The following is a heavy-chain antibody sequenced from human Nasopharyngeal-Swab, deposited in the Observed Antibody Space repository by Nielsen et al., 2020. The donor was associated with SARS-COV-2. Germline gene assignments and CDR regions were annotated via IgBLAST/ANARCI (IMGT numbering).Heavy chain of an antibody. CDR2: FDPEDGET. CDR1: GYTPTELS. Sequence: ASAQVSCKVSGYTPTELSMHWVRQAPGKGLEWMGGFDPEDGETIYAQKFQGRVTMTRDTSTSTVYMELSSLRSEDTAVYYCARGFDPWGQGTLVTVSS. V-gene: IGHV1-24*01. CDR3: ARGFDP. J-gene: IGHJ5*02.